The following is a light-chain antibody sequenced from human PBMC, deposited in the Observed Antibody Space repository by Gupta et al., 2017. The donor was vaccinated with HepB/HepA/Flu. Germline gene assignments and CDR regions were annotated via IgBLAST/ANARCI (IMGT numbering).Light chain of an antibody. CDR1: QSPVHSDGNIY. J-gene: IGKJ1*01. CDR2: KSS. CDR3: KQTKHFPGT. Sequence: TVLTQSPPSLTVTLGQPASISCRSSQSPVHSDGNIYLNWLQQRPGQPPRLLIYKSSSRGYGVPDRFGGSGAGTDFTLHISRGEAEDVGIYYCKQTKHFPGTFGQGT. V-gene: IGKV2-24*01.